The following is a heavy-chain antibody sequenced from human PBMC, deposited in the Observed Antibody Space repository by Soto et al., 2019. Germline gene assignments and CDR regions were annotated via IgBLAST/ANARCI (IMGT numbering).Heavy chain of an antibody. J-gene: IGHJ4*02. CDR1: GGSISSSSYY. CDR2: IYYSGST. CDR3: ARRGSSSWYGY. Sequence: QPQLQESGPGLVKPSETLSLTCTVSGGSISSSSYYWGWIRQPPGKGLEWIGSIYYSGSTYYIPSLKSRVTISVDTSKNQFSLKLSSVTAADTAVYYCARRGSSSWYGYWGQGTLVTVSS. D-gene: IGHD6-13*01. V-gene: IGHV4-39*01.